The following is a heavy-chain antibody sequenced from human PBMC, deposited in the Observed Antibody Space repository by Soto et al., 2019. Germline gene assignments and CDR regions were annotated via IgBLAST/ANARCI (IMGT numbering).Heavy chain of an antibody. CDR3: ARDLQTTVDY. J-gene: IGHJ4*02. Sequence: QPGGSLRLSCAASGFTFSSYAMHWVRQAPGKGLEWVAVISYDGSNKYYADSVKGRFTISRDNSKNTLYLQMNSLRAEDTAVYYCARDLQTTVDYWGQGTLVTVSS. CDR2: ISYDGSNK. V-gene: IGHV3-30-3*01. D-gene: IGHD4-17*01. CDR1: GFTFSSYA.